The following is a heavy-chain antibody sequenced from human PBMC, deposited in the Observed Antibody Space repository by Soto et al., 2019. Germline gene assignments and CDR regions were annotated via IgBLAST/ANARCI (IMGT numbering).Heavy chain of an antibody. V-gene: IGHV3-23*01. CDR3: AEALRPSLNFFYYMDF. CDR1: GFTFGSYA. CDR2: LGGNGFTT. J-gene: IGHJ6*03. D-gene: IGHD2-2*01. Sequence: EVQLLESGGGLVQPGGSLRLSCVVSGFTFGSYAMSWVRQAPEKGPEWVAILGGNGFTTYYADYEKGRFTIIVDKSKSTLFLQMNSMRDDDTGVYYFAEALRPSLNFFYYMDFWGRGTSVTVSS.